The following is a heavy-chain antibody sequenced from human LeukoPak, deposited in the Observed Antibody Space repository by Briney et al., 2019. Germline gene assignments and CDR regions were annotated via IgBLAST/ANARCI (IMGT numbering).Heavy chain of an antibody. D-gene: IGHD3-22*01. Sequence: ASVKVSCKASGGTFSSYAISWVRQAPGQGLEWMGGIIPIFGTANYAQKFQGRVTITADESTSTAYMELSSLRSEDTAVYYCAGDYYYDSSGYYIVNYWGQGTLVTVSS. CDR3: AGDYYYDSSGYYIVNY. J-gene: IGHJ4*02. CDR1: GGTFSSYA. CDR2: IIPIFGTA. V-gene: IGHV1-69*13.